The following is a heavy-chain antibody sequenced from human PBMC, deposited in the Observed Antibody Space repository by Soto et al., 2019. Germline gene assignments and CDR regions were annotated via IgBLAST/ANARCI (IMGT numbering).Heavy chain of an antibody. V-gene: IGHV3-23*01. CDR3: AKDLDSGSYPTYFDY. J-gene: IGHJ4*02. D-gene: IGHD1-26*01. Sequence: GGSLRLSCEASGFTFSSYAMSWVRQAPGKGLEWVSAISGSGGSTYYADSVKGRFTISRDNSKNTLYLQMNSLRAEDTAVYYCAKDLDSGSYPTYFDYWGQGTLVTVSS. CDR1: GFTFSSYA. CDR2: ISGSGGST.